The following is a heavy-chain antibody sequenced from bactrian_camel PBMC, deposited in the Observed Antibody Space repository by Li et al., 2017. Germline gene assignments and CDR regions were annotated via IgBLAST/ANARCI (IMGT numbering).Heavy chain of an antibody. Sequence: HVQLVESGGGSVQPGESLRLSCAASGYTYSTYCMGWFRLAPGKRREGVATITSSGNANYSASVKGRFTISRDNTKNTLYLQMNSLKPEDTAVYYCTVPKPPFDSGDYYYRGQGTQVTVS. CDR1: GYTYSTYC. CDR3: TVPKPPFDSGDYYY. D-gene: IGHD2*01. V-gene: IGHV3S53*01. J-gene: IGHJ4*01. CDR2: ITSSGNA.